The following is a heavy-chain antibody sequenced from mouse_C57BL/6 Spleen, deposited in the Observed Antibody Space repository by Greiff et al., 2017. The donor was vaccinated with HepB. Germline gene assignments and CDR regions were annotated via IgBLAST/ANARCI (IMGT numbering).Heavy chain of an antibody. J-gene: IGHJ4*01. CDR1: GFTFSSYA. D-gene: IGHD1-1*01. CDR2: ISSGGDYI. CDR3: TRFYGSSLYAMDY. V-gene: IGHV5-9-1*02. Sequence: DVMLVESGEGLVKPGGSLKLSCAASGFTFSSYAMSWVRQTPEKRLEWVAYISSGGDYIYYADTVKGRFTISRDNARNTLYLQMSSLKSEDRAMYYCTRFYGSSLYAMDYWGQGTSVTVSS.